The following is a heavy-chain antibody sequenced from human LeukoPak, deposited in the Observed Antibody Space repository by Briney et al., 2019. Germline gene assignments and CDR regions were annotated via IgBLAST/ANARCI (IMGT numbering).Heavy chain of an antibody. J-gene: IGHJ5*02. Sequence: GGSLRLSCAASGFTFSTYAMHWVRQAPGKGLEWVAVISNDGSNKYYADSVKGRFTISRDNSKNTLFLQMNSLRAEDTAVYYCARESGIAAALDLWGQGTLVTVSS. D-gene: IGHD6-13*01. CDR2: ISNDGSNK. CDR1: GFTFSTYA. V-gene: IGHV3-30-3*01. CDR3: ARESGIAAALDL.